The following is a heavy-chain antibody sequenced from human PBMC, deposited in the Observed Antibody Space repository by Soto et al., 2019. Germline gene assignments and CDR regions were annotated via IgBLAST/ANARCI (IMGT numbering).Heavy chain of an antibody. CDR2: IIPIFGTA. Sequence: QVQLVQSGAEVKKPGSSVKVSCKASGGTFSSYAISWVRQAPGQGLEWMGGIIPIFGTANYAQKFQGRVTITADESTSTAYMELSSRRSEDTAVYYCARVVAVAGTGGAWFDPWGQGTLVTVSS. J-gene: IGHJ5*02. CDR3: ARVVAVAGTGGAWFDP. D-gene: IGHD6-19*01. V-gene: IGHV1-69*12. CDR1: GGTFSSYA.